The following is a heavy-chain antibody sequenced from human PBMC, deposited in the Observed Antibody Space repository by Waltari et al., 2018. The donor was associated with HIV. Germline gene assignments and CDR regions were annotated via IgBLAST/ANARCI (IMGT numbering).Heavy chain of an antibody. J-gene: IGHJ6*02. D-gene: IGHD3-3*01. CDR3: ARDLKDYDFWSPVDV. CDR1: GFTFSTYW. V-gene: IGHV3-7*01. CDR2: IKQDGSEK. Sequence: EVQLVESGGGLVQPGGSLSLSCAASGFTFSTYWLTWVRQAPGKGREWLANIKQDGSEKYYADSVKGRFPVSRDNNKKSLYLQMSSLRAEDTAVYYCARDLKDYDFWSPVDVWGQGTTVTVSS.